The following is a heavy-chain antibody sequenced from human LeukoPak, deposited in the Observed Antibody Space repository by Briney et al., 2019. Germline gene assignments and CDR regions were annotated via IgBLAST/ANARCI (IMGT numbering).Heavy chain of an antibody. CDR3: ARDGESYYYDSRSSWFDP. CDR1: GFTFSDYY. Sequence: GGSLRLSCAASGFTFSDYYMSWIRQAPGKGLEWVSYISSSGSTIYYADSVKGRFTISRDNAKNSVYLQMNSLRAEDTAVYYCARDGESYYYDSRSSWFDPWGQGTLVTVSS. J-gene: IGHJ5*02. V-gene: IGHV3-11*01. D-gene: IGHD3-22*01. CDR2: ISSSGSTI.